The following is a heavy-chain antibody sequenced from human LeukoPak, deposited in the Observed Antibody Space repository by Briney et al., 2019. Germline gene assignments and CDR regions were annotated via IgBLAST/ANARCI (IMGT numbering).Heavy chain of an antibody. CDR3: AKVVSSFSVCYDY. V-gene: IGHV3-23*01. CDR1: GFTFSSYA. D-gene: IGHD2-2*01. CDR2: ISGSGGST. Sequence: GGSLRLSCAASGFTFSSYAMSWVRQAPGKGLEWVSAISGSGGSTYYADSVKGRFTISRDNSKNTLYLQMTSLRAEDSAVYYCAKVVSSFSVCYDYWGQGTLVTVSS. J-gene: IGHJ4*02.